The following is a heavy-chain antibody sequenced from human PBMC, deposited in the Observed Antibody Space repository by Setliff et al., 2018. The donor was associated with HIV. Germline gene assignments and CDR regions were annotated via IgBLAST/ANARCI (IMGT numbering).Heavy chain of an antibody. CDR1: GYSFSGYA. CDR3: AREGGNYFGSGTQGFDY. CDR2: INGGNGDT. J-gene: IGHJ4*02. D-gene: IGHD3-10*01. V-gene: IGHV1-3*01. Sequence: ASVKVSCKAAGYSFSGYALHWVRQAPGQRLEWMGRINGGNGDTVYSQKLWGRVTITRDRTATTVYMELSNLRSEDTAVYYCAREGGNYFGSGTQGFDYRGQGTLVTVSS.